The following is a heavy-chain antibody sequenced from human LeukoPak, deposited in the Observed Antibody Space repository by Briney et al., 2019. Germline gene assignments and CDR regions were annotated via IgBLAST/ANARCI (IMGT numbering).Heavy chain of an antibody. CDR3: AGVGYCRGRSYYYLLS. J-gene: IGHJ5*02. CDR2: INPGGGST. V-gene: IGHV1-46*01. Sequence: GASVKLSCKPSGYTLTSSYIHRGRQAPGQGLEWMGIINPGGGSTTYAQKFQGRVTMTRDTSTSTVYMELSSLSYEDTAVYYCAGVGYCRGRSYYYLLSWGQGTLVTVSS. CDR1: GYTLTSSY. D-gene: IGHD2-15*01.